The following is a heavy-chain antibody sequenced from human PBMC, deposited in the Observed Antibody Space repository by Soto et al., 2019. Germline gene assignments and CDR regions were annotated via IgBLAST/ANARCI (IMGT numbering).Heavy chain of an antibody. Sequence: QVQLVQSGAEVKKPGSSVKVSCKASGGTFGSYAISWVRQAPGQGLEWRGGIIPIPGTANYAQKFQGRVTMTADESTSTAYMELSSLRSEDTAVYYCARSQGSSTSLEIYYYYYYGMDVWGQGTTVTVSS. V-gene: IGHV1-69*01. CDR2: IIPIPGTA. CDR1: GGTFGSYA. J-gene: IGHJ6*02. CDR3: ARSQGSSTSLEIYYYYYYGMDV. D-gene: IGHD2-2*01.